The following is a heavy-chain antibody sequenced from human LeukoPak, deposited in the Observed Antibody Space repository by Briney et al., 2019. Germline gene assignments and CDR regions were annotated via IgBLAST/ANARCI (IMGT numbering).Heavy chain of an antibody. CDR1: GFTFSSYE. CDR3: ARGAVRFSYYDILTGYSYYYYMDV. Sequence: GGSLRLSCAASGFTFSSYEMNWVRQAPGKGLEWVSYISSSGSTIYYADSVKGRFTISRDNSKNTLYLQMNSLRAEDTAVYYCARGAVRFSYYDILTGYSYYYYMDVWGKGTTVTVSS. J-gene: IGHJ6*03. D-gene: IGHD3-9*01. CDR2: ISSSGSTI. V-gene: IGHV3-48*03.